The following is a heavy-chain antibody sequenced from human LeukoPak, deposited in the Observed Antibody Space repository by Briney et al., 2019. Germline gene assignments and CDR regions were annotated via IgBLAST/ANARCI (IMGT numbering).Heavy chain of an antibody. CDR2: IYTSGST. V-gene: IGHV4-61*02. D-gene: IGHD1-7*01. Sequence: PSQTLSLTCTVSGGSISSGSYYWSWIRQPAGKGLEWIGRIYTSGSTNYNPSLKSRVTISVDTSKNQFSLKLSSVTAADTAVYYCARDSPQRSITGTTGGFDPWGQGTLVTVSS. J-gene: IGHJ5*02. CDR3: ARDSPQRSITGTTGGFDP. CDR1: GGSISSGSYY.